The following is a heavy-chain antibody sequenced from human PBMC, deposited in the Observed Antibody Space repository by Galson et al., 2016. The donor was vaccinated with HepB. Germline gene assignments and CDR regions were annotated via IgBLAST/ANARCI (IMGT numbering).Heavy chain of an antibody. D-gene: IGHD5-12*01. CDR2: ISSSGSII. Sequence: SLRLSCAASGFTFSSYEMNWVRQAPGKGLEWVSYISSSGSIIYYADSVKGRFTISRDNAKNSLYLQMNSLRAEDTAVYYCAREVKSGYAGNTFDYWGQGTLVTVSS. CDR3: AREVKSGYAGNTFDY. CDR1: GFTFSSYE. J-gene: IGHJ4*02. V-gene: IGHV3-48*03.